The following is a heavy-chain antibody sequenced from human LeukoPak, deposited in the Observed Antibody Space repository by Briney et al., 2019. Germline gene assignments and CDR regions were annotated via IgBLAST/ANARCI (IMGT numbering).Heavy chain of an antibody. D-gene: IGHD5-12*01. Sequence: PSETLSLTCTVYGGSFSGYYWSWIRQPPGKGLEWIGEINHSGSTNYNPSLKSRVTISVDTSKNQFSLKLSSVTAADTAVYYCARREWLRRSRGWFDPWGQGTLVTVSS. CDR1: GGSFSGYY. V-gene: IGHV4-34*01. J-gene: IGHJ5*02. CDR2: INHSGST. CDR3: ARREWLRRSRGWFDP.